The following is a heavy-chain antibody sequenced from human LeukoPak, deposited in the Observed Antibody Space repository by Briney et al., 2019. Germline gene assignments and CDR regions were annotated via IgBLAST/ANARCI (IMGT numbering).Heavy chain of an antibody. CDR2: IYYSGST. V-gene: IGHV4-59*01. Sequence: SETVSLTCTVSGGSISSYYWSWIRQPPGKGLEWIGYIYYSGSTNYNPSLKSRVTISVDTSKNQFSLKLSSVTAADTAVYYCAREIVYSYGSRSYYYGMDVWGQGTTVTVSS. D-gene: IGHD5-18*01. CDR3: AREIVYSYGSRSYYYGMDV. CDR1: GGSISSYY. J-gene: IGHJ6*02.